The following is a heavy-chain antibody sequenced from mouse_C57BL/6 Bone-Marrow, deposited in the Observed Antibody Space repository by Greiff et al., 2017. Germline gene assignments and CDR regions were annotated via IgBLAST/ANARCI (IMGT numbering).Heavy chain of an antibody. J-gene: IGHJ2*01. V-gene: IGHV1-76*01. D-gene: IGHD2-3*01. CDR3: ARDDGYFLEY. Sequence: QVQLQQSGAEVVRPGASVKLSCKASGYTFTDHYINWVKQRPGQGLEWIARIYPGSGNTYYNEKFKGKATLTAEKSSNTAYMQLSSLTSEDSSVYYCARDDGYFLEYWGQGTTLTVSS. CDR2: IYPGSGNT. CDR1: GYTFTDHY.